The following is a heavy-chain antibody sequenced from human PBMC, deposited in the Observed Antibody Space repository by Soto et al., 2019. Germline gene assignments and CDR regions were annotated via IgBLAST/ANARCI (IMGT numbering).Heavy chain of an antibody. V-gene: IGHV1-69*01. CDR3: ARGICSSTSCDKEYYFGR. J-gene: IGHJ4*01. D-gene: IGHD2-2*02. Sequence: QVQLVQSGAEVKKPGSSVKVSCKASGGTFSGYAISWVRQAPGQGLEWMGEIIPMFGTSNYAQKFQGRVTITADESTRTVYMELRSLSTEDTAVYEFARGICSSTSCDKEYYFGRWGHGTLVTVSA. CDR2: IIPMFGTS. CDR1: GGTFSGYA.